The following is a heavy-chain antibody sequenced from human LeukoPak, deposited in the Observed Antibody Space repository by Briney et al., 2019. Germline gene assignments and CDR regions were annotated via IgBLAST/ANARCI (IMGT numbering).Heavy chain of an antibody. CDR3: ARGGVGYCSSTSCYGIRYFQH. J-gene: IGHJ1*01. V-gene: IGHV4-34*01. CDR1: GGSFSGYY. CDR2: INHSGST. D-gene: IGHD2-2*01. Sequence: SETLSLTCAVYGGSFSGYYWSWIRQPPGKGLEWIGEINHSGSTNYNPSLKSQVTISVDTSKNQFSLKLSSVTAADTAVYYCARGGVGYCSSTSCYGIRYFQHWGQGTLVTASS.